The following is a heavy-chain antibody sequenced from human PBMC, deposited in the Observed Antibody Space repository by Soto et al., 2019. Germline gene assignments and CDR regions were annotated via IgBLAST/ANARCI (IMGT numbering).Heavy chain of an antibody. CDR1: GGSFSGYY. Sequence: SETLSLTCAVYGGSFSGYYWSWIRQPPGKGLEWIGEINHSGSTNYNPSLKSRVTISVDTSKNQFSLKLSSVTAADTAVYYCARGGHRAVVPAATRLNYYYYYYMDVWGKGTTVTVSS. J-gene: IGHJ6*03. CDR2: INHSGST. V-gene: IGHV4-34*01. D-gene: IGHD2-2*01. CDR3: ARGGHRAVVPAATRLNYYYYYYMDV.